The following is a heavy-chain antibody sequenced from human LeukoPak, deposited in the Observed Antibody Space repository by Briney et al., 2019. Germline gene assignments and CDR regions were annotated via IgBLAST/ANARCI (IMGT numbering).Heavy chain of an antibody. D-gene: IGHD5-18*01. V-gene: IGHV1-46*01. CDR1: GYTFTSNY. Sequence: ASVKVSCKASGYTFTSNYIHWVRQAPGQGLEWMGLIYPRDGSTSYAQKFQGRVTVTRDTSTSTVHMELSGLRSEDTAVYYCARFPNTAMVMGLEYYYYGMDVWGRGTTVTVSS. CDR2: IYPRDGST. CDR3: ARFPNTAMVMGLEYYYYGMDV. J-gene: IGHJ6*02.